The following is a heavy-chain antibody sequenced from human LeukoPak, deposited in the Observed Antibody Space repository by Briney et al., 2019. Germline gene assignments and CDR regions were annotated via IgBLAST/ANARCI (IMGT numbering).Heavy chain of an antibody. D-gene: IGHD2-2*01. J-gene: IGHJ4*02. CDR1: GFTFSSYS. CDR2: IYSGGST. CDR3: ARMRGRYCSSNGCYVEY. Sequence: GGSLRLSCAASGFTFSSYSMNWVRQAPGKGLEWVSVIYSGGSTYYADSVKGRFTISRVNSKNTLYLQMNSLRAEDTAVYYCARMRGRYCSSNGCYVEYWGQGALVTVSS. V-gene: IGHV3-66*01.